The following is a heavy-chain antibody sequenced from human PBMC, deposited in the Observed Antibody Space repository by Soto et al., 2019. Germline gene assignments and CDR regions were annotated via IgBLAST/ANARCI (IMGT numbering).Heavy chain of an antibody. CDR1: GYTFSSYG. CDR2: FDPEDGET. Sequence: GASVKVSCKASGYTFSSYGFNWVRQAPGQGLEWMGGFDPEDGETIYAQKFQGRVTMTEDTSTDTAYMELSSLRSEDTAVYYCATEASAPGRIAAAGRVFDYWGQGTLVTVSS. CDR3: ATEASAPGRIAAAGRVFDY. D-gene: IGHD6-13*01. J-gene: IGHJ4*02. V-gene: IGHV1-24*01.